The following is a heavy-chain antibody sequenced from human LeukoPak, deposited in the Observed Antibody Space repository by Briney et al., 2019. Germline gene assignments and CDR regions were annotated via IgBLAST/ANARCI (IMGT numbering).Heavy chain of an antibody. CDR2: ISGSGGTI. V-gene: IGHV3-23*01. D-gene: IGHD6-13*01. CDR3: ARDRVAYSSSDHFDY. Sequence: GGSLRLSCAASGFTFGSYAMTWVRQAPGKGLEWVSDISGSGGTIYYADSVKGRFTISRDNSKNTVYLQMNSLRAEDTAVYYCARDRVAYSSSDHFDYWGQGTLVTVSS. J-gene: IGHJ4*02. CDR1: GFTFGSYA.